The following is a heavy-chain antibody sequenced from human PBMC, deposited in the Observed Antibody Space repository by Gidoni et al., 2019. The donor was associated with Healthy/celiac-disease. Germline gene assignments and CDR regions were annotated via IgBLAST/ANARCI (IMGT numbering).Heavy chain of an antibody. J-gene: IGHJ6*04. CDR1: GFTFSSYA. V-gene: IGHV3-64D*08. CDR3: VKDTSYYYYGMDV. CDR2: ISSNGGSI. Sequence: EVQLVEYGGGLVQPGGSLRPSSSPSGFTFSSYAIPWVRQAPGNGLEYVSAISSNGGSIYYADFVKGRFTISRDNSKNTLYLQMSSLRAEDTAVYYCVKDTSYYYYGMDVWGKGTTVTVSS.